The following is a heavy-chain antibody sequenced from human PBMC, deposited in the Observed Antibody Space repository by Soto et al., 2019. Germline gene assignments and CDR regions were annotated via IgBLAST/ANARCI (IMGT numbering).Heavy chain of an antibody. Sequence: AESLKISCHASGYNFATYWIAWVRQMPGKGLEYMGIIYPGNSDARYSPSFQGQVTFSADKSISTAYLHWSSLKASDTAMYYCARHGFYGDYASNYFDPWGQGTLVTVSS. CDR1: GYNFATYW. CDR3: ARHGFYGDYASNYFDP. CDR2: IYPGNSDA. V-gene: IGHV5-51*01. J-gene: IGHJ5*02. D-gene: IGHD4-17*01.